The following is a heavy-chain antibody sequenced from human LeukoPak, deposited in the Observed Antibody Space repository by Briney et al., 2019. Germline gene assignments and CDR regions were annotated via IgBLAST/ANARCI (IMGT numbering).Heavy chain of an antibody. CDR3: GRTSYYYDM. D-gene: IGHD3-22*01. CDR2: INPDGSAK. V-gene: IGHV3-7*01. CDR1: GFTFSTYW. J-gene: IGHJ4*02. Sequence: GGSLRLSCAASGFTFSTYWMSWVRQAPGKGLEWVANINPDGSAKYYADPMKGRFAISRDNALNSLYLQMNSLTAEDTAVYYCGRTSYYYDMWGQGTLVTVSS.